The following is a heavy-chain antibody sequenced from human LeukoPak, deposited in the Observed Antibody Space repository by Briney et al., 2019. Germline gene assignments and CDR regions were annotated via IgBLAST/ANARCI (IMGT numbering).Heavy chain of an antibody. Sequence: GRSLRLSCAASGFTFDDYAMHWVRQAPGKGLEWVSGISWNSGSIGYADSVKGRFTISRDNAKNSLYLQMNSLRAEDTALYYCAKPVEDTMVRGAYDAFDIWGQGTMVTVSS. D-gene: IGHD3-10*01. CDR1: GFTFDDYA. J-gene: IGHJ3*02. CDR2: ISWNSGSI. V-gene: IGHV3-9*01. CDR3: AKPVEDTMVRGAYDAFDI.